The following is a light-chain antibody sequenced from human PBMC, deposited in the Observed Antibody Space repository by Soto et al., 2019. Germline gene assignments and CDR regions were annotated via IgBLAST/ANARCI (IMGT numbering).Light chain of an antibody. CDR2: GAS. J-gene: IGKJ2*01. Sequence: EIVMTQSPATLSVSPGGRATLSCRASQSVSRNLAWYQQKPGQSPRLLIYGASTRATGVPARFEGSGSGTVYTLTISSLQSKDSAFYYCQQYNDWPGGTFGQGTKLDIK. CDR1: QSVSRN. V-gene: IGKV3-15*01. CDR3: QQYNDWPGGT.